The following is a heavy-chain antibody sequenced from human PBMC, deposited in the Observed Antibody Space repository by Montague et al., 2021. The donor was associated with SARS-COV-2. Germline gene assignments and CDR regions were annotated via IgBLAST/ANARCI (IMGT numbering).Heavy chain of an antibody. D-gene: IGHD1-26*01. CDR1: GFIVSSYG. V-gene: IGHV3-33*01. CDR2: IWYDGSNE. J-gene: IGHJ4*02. CDR3: ARGSVGGYYFDY. Sequence: SLRLSCAASGFIVSSYGMHWVRQAPGKGLEWVAHIWYDGSNENYXDSXKGRFTISRDNFKNTLYLQMNSLRAEDTAIYYCARGSVGGYYFDYWGQGTLVTVSS.